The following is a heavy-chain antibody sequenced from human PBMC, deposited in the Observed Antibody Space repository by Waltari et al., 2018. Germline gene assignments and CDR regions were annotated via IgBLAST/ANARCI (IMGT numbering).Heavy chain of an antibody. CDR1: GFTFSSSW. Sequence: EVQLGESGGGLVQPGGSLRLSCAASGFTFSSSWMNWVRQAPGKGLEGVDNIKQNGSEKDYVDAVNGRFTISRDNAKNSLFLQMSSLRAEDTAVYYCTRGGSMVRGGSIYWGQGTLVTVSS. J-gene: IGHJ4*02. V-gene: IGHV3-7*01. CDR3: TRGGSMVRGGSIY. CDR2: IKQNGSEK. D-gene: IGHD3-10*01.